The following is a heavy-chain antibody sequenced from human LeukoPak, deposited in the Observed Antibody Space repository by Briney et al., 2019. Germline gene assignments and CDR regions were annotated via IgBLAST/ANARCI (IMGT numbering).Heavy chain of an antibody. CDR3: ARVPLPAYCGGDCYMLDY. CDR2: IWNDGSNK. V-gene: IGHV3-33*01. J-gene: IGHJ4*02. D-gene: IGHD2-21*02. Sequence: GRSLRLSCAASGFTFSTYGMHWVRQAPGKGLERVAVIWNDGSNKYYADSVKGRFTISRDNSKNSLYLQMNSLRAEDTAVYYCARVPLPAYCGGDCYMLDYWGQGTLVTVSS. CDR1: GFTFSTYG.